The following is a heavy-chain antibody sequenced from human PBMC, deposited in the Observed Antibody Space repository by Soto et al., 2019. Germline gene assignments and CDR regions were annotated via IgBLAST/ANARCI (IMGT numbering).Heavy chain of an antibody. D-gene: IGHD2-21*02. J-gene: IGHJ5*02. V-gene: IGHV1-69*01. Sequence: QVQLVQSGAEVKKPGSSVKVSCKASGGTFSSYAISWVRQAPGQGLEWMGGIIPIFGTANYAQKFQGRVTITAAESTSTDYMGLSSLRSEDTAVYYCARAPVNCGGDCYSGGWFDPWGQGTLVTVSS. CDR1: GGTFSSYA. CDR2: IIPIFGTA. CDR3: ARAPVNCGGDCYSGGWFDP.